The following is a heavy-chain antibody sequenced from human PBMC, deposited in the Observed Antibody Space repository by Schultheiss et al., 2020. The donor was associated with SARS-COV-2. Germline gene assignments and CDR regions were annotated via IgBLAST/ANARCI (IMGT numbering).Heavy chain of an antibody. Sequence: GGSLRLSCAASGFTFSSYGMHWVRQAPGKGLGWVAVISYDGSNKYYADSVKGRFTISRDNSKNTLYLQMNSLRAEDTAVYYCAKDKGTGTTPGMDVWGQGTTVTVSS. J-gene: IGHJ6*02. CDR3: AKDKGTGTTPGMDV. V-gene: IGHV3-30*18. CDR1: GFTFSSYG. D-gene: IGHD1-1*01. CDR2: ISYDGSNK.